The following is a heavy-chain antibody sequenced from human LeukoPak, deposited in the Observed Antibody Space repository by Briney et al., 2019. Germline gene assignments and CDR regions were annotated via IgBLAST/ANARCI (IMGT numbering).Heavy chain of an antibody. J-gene: IGHJ6*02. V-gene: IGHV4-59*01. D-gene: IGHD2-15*01. Sequence: SETLSLTCAVSGGSITTYYWSWIRQSPGKGLEWIGYIYYRGSTDYNPSFKSRVTMSLDTSKKQFSLKLSSVTAADTAVYYCARVTPAVIDYYYYYGMDVWGQGTTVTVSS. CDR2: IYYRGST. CDR3: ARVTPAVIDYYYYYGMDV. CDR1: GGSITTYY.